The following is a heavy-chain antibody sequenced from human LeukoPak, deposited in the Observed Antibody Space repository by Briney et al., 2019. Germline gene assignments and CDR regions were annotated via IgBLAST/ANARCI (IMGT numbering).Heavy chain of an antibody. J-gene: IGHJ3*02. D-gene: IGHD1-1*01. Sequence: GGSLRLSCAASGFTFNSYEMNWVRQAPGKGLEWVSYISSSVSTIYEDSVKGRFTISRDNAKNSLYLQMNSLRAEDTAVYYCAREGTSDAFDIWGQGTMVTVSS. CDR1: GFTFNSYE. CDR3: AREGTSDAFDI. CDR2: ISSSVSTI. V-gene: IGHV3-48*03.